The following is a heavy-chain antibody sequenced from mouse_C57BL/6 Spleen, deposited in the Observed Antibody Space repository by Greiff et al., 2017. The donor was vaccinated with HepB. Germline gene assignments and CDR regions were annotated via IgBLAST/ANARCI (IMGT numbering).Heavy chain of an antibody. CDR3: ARVPSYYGSSHYAMDY. J-gene: IGHJ4*01. CDR2: INYDGSST. CDR1: GFTFSDYY. D-gene: IGHD1-1*01. Sequence: EVKLVESEGGLVQPGSSMKLSCTASGFTFSDYYMAWVRQVPEKGLEWVANINYDGSSTYYLDSLKSRFIISRDNAKNILYLQMSSLKSEDTATYYCARVPSYYGSSHYAMDYWGQGTSVTVSS. V-gene: IGHV5-16*01.